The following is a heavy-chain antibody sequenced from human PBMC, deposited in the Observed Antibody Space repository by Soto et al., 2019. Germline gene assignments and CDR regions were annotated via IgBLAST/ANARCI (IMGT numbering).Heavy chain of an antibody. Sequence: QVQLVQSGAEVKKPGASVKVSCKASGYIFTNHYIHWVRQAPGQGLEWMGIINPSGGSTNYLQKFQGRITKTRDTATSTVYMELSSPRSEDTAGFFCARADYYDSCGFYYDCWGQGSLVTVSS. CDR2: INPSGGST. J-gene: IGHJ4*02. V-gene: IGHV1-46*01. CDR1: GYIFTNHY. CDR3: ARADYYDSCGFYYDC. D-gene: IGHD3-22*01.